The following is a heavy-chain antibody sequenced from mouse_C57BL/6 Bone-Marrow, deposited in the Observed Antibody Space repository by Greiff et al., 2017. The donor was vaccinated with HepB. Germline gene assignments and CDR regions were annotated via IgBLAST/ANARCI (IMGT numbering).Heavy chain of an antibody. CDR3: ARSRLRTYYAMDY. D-gene: IGHD2-4*01. J-gene: IGHJ4*01. V-gene: IGHV1-72*01. CDR2: IDPNSGGT. Sequence: QVHVKQPGAELVKPGASVKLSCKASGYTFTSYWMHWVKQRPGRGLEWIGRIDPNSGGTKYNEKFKSKATLTVDKPSSTAYMQLSSLTSEDSAVYYCARSRLRTYYAMDYWGQGTSVTVSS. CDR1: GYTFTSYW.